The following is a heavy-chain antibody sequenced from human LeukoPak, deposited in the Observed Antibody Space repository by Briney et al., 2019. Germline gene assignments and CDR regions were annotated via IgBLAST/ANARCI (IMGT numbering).Heavy chain of an antibody. Sequence: ASVKVSCKASGYTFTGYYMHWVRQAPGQGLEWMGWINPNSGGTNYAQKFQGRVTMTRDTSISTAYTELSRLRSDDTAVYYCARDGDDILTEKTNFDYWGQGTLVTVSS. CDR1: GYTFTGYY. J-gene: IGHJ4*02. D-gene: IGHD3-9*01. CDR3: ARDGDDILTEKTNFDY. V-gene: IGHV1-2*02. CDR2: INPNSGGT.